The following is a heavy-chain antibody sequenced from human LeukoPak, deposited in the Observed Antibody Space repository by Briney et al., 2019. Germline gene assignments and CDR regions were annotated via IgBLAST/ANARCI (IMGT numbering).Heavy chain of an antibody. D-gene: IGHD6-19*01. J-gene: IGHJ5*01. CDR3: TRAGYSSGFDS. CDR2: INSDGYSI. Sequence: PGGSLRLSCAASGFTFSGYWMHWVRQAPGKGLVWVSRINSDGYSITYADSVKGRFTISRDNAKNPLYLQMNSLIAEDTAVYFCTRAGYSSGFDSWGQGTLVTVSS. V-gene: IGHV3-74*03. CDR1: GFTFSGYW.